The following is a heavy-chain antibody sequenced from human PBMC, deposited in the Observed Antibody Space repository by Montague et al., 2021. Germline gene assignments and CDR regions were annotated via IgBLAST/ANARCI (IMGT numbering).Heavy chain of an antibody. CDR3: AREGVGDLLFSFDS. CDR1: GDSVSNNNAA. Sequence: CAIPGDSVSNNNAAWNWIRESPSRGLEWLGRTYYRSTWYTDYAVSVEGRIAINPDTSKNQFSLQLNSVTPEDTAVYYCAREGVGDLLFSFDSWGQGTLVTVSS. CDR2: TYYRSTWYT. D-gene: IGHD3-10*01. V-gene: IGHV6-1*01. J-gene: IGHJ4*02.